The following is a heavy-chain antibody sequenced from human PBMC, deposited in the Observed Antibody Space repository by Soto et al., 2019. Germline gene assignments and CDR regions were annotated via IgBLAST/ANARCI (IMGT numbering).Heavy chain of an antibody. CDR2: IWYDGSNK. CDR1: GFTFSSYG. Sequence: PGGSLRLSCAASGFTFSSYGMHWVRQAPGKGLEWVAVIWYDGSNKYYADSVKGRFTISRDNSKNTLYLQMNSLRAEDTAVYYCARDPSRLHGDYFDYWGQGTLVTVSS. V-gene: IGHV3-33*01. J-gene: IGHJ4*02. D-gene: IGHD2-15*01. CDR3: ARDPSRLHGDYFDY.